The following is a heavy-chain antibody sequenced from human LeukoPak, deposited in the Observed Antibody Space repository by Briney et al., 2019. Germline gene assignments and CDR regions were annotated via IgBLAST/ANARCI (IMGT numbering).Heavy chain of an antibody. CDR2: IYHSGST. CDR3: ARAGGVKTAALDLDY. J-gene: IGHJ4*02. Sequence: SETLSLTCAVSGYFISSGYYWGWIRQPPGKGLEWIGSIYHSGSTYYNPSLKSRVTISVDTSKNQFSLKLSSVTAADTAVYYCARAGGVKTAALDLDYWGQGTLVTVSS. V-gene: IGHV4-38-2*01. CDR1: GYFISSGYY. D-gene: IGHD6-25*01.